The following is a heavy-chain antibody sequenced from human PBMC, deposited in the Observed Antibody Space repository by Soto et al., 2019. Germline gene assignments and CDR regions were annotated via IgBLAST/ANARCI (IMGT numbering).Heavy chain of an antibody. D-gene: IGHD4-17*01. J-gene: IGHJ4*02. CDR1: GFTFSSYA. CDR3: AKDIRRRVTTSTGTVDY. V-gene: IGHV3-23*01. Sequence: GGSLRLSCAASGFTFSSYAMSWVRQAPGKGLEWVSAISGSGGSTYYADSVKGRFTISRDNSKNTLYLQMNSLRAEDTAVYYCAKDIRRRVTTSTGTVDYWGQGTLVTVSS. CDR2: ISGSGGST.